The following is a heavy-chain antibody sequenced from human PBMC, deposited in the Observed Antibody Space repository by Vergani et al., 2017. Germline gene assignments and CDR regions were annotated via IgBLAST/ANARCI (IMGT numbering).Heavy chain of an antibody. J-gene: IGHJ6*02. CDR3: AKDPQLLWFGELPLYGMDV. CDR2: ISYDGSNK. Sequence: QVQLVESGGGVVQPGRSLRLSCAASGFTFSSYCMHWVRQAPGKGLEWVAVISYDGSNKYYADSVKGRFTISRDNSKNTLYLQMNSLRAEDTAVYYCAKDPQLLWFGELPLYGMDVWGQGTTVTVSS. D-gene: IGHD3-10*01. CDR1: GFTFSSYC. V-gene: IGHV3-30*18.